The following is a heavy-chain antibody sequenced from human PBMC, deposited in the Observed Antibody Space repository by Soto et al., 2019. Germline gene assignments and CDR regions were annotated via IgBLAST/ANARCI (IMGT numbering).Heavy chain of an antibody. CDR2: IDRSGTT. CDR3: ARGETLDDGSGYQSFYFDY. V-gene: IGHV4-61*01. D-gene: IGHD3-22*01. J-gene: IGHJ4*02. CDR1: GGCVSSGSYY. Sequence: PSETLSLTCTVSGGCVSSGSYYGRWILQPPWRGLEGIGYIDRSGTTTYNPSHKNRATIAVETSKSQFSMKLTSVTAADTAVYYCARGETLDDGSGYQSFYFDYWAQGTRVTLSS.